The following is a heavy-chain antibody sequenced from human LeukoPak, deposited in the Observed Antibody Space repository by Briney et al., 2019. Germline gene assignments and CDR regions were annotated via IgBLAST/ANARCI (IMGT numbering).Heavy chain of an antibody. D-gene: IGHD3-22*01. J-gene: IGHJ4*02. CDR1: GFTFSTYS. CDR3: XXXXXXXXXSGYHYYFDY. CDR2: MSSSSSYM. Sequence: GGSLRLSCAASGFTFSTYSMNWVRQAPGKGLEWVSSMSSSSSYMYYADSVKGRFTISRDNAKNSLYLQMNSLRAEDTAVYYXXXXXXXXXXSGYHYYFDYWGQGTLVTVSS. V-gene: IGHV3-21*01.